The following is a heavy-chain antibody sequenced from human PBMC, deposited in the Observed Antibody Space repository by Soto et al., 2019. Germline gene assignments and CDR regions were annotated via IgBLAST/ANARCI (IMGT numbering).Heavy chain of an antibody. J-gene: IGHJ6*02. CDR2: IIPIFGTA. CDR1: GGTFSSYA. Sequence: SVKVSCKASGGTFSSYAISWVRQAPGQGLEWMGGIIPIFGTANYAQKFQGRVTITADESTSTAYMELSSLKASDTAMYYCARHISNFRYYYYAMDVWGQGTTVTVSS. CDR3: ARHISNFRYYYYAMDV. V-gene: IGHV1-69*13. D-gene: IGHD4-4*01.